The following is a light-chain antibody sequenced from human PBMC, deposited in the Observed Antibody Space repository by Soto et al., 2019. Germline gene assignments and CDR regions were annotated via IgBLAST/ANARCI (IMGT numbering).Light chain of an antibody. CDR3: QQFGSSPYT. J-gene: IGKJ2*01. CDR2: GAS. CDR1: QSLTSSY. V-gene: IGKV3-20*01. Sequence: EILLTQSPATLPLSPGVRATLSCRASQSLTSSYLAWYQQKPGQAPRLLIYGASSRATGIPDRFSGSASGTDFTLTISRLEPEDFAVYYCQQFGSSPYTFGQGTKVESK.